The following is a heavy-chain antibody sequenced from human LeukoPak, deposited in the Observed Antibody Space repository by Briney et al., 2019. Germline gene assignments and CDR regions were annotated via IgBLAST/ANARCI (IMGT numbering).Heavy chain of an antibody. CDR3: ARQSSGWYPLDY. CDR2: IYYSGST. Sequence: SETLSLTCTVSGGSISSYYWSWIRQPPGKGLEWIGYIYYSGSTNYNPSLKSRVIISVDMSKNQFSLRLSSVTAADTAVYYCARQSSGWYPLDYWGQGTLVTVSS. D-gene: IGHD6-19*01. CDR1: GGSISSYY. V-gene: IGHV4-59*08. J-gene: IGHJ4*02.